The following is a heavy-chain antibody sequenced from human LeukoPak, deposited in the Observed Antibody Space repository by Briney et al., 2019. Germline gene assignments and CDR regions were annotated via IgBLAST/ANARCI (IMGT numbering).Heavy chain of an antibody. J-gene: IGHJ6*03. CDR3: AIMGYCSSTSCYLDYYYYYMDV. V-gene: IGHV3-30*02. CDR2: IRYDGSNK. Sequence: GGSLRLSCAASGFTFSSYGMHWVRQAPGKGLEWVAFIRYDGSNKYYADSVKGRFTISRDNSKNTLYLQMNSLRAEDTAVYYCAIMGYCSSTSCYLDYYYYYMDVWGKGTTVTVSS. D-gene: IGHD2-2*01. CDR1: GFTFSSYG.